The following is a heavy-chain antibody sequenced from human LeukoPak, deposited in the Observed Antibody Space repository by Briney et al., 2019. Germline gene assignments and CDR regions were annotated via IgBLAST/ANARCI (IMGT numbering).Heavy chain of an antibody. CDR2: ISRSGSTI. J-gene: IGHJ3*02. Sequence: KPGGSLRLSCAASGFRFSDYYMKWIRQAPGKGLECVSHISRSGSTIYYADSVKGRFTISRDNAKNSLYLQMNSLRVEDTAVYYCARDDTVAQGAFDIWGQGTMVTVSS. D-gene: IGHD4-23*01. CDR1: GFRFSDYY. V-gene: IGHV3-11*04. CDR3: ARDDTVAQGAFDI.